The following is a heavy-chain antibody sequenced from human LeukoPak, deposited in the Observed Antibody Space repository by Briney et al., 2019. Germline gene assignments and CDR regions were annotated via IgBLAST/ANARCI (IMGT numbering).Heavy chain of an antibody. CDR1: GFIFNKYW. CDR3: ARIGYSSSCFDY. Sequence: PGGSLRLSCAASGFIFNKYWMSWVHQAPGKGLEWVANIKQDGSQKYFADPVKGRFTISRDNAQNSVYLQMNSVRAEDTAVYYCARIGYSSSCFDYWGQGTPVTVSS. V-gene: IGHV3-7*01. CDR2: IKQDGSQK. D-gene: IGHD6-13*01. J-gene: IGHJ4*02.